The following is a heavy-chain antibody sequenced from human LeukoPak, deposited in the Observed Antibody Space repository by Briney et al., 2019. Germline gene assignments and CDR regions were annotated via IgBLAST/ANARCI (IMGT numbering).Heavy chain of an antibody. J-gene: IGHJ5*02. V-gene: IGHV4-59*01. Sequence: PSETLSLTCTVSGGSISSYYWSWIRQPPGKGLEWIGYIYYSGSTNYNPSLKSRVTISVDTSKNQFSLKLSSVTAADTAVYYCARTSRWNYDQHNWFGPWGQGTLVTVSS. D-gene: IGHD1-7*01. CDR1: GGSISSYY. CDR3: ARTSRWNYDQHNWFGP. CDR2: IYYSGST.